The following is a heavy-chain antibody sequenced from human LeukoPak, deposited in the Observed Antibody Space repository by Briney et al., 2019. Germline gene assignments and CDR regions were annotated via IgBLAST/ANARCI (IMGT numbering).Heavy chain of an antibody. CDR1: GFSVSNDW. CDR2: IRQDGGEK. CDR3: AKGQLVYGGYVFDY. V-gene: IGHV3-7*03. Sequence: GGSLRLSCVGSGFSVSNDWMSWVRQAPGKGLEWVASIRQDGGEKHYVDSVKGRFTISRDNAKNSLYLQMNSLRAEDTALYYCAKGQLVYGGYVFDYWGQGTLVTVSS. J-gene: IGHJ4*02. D-gene: IGHD5-12*01.